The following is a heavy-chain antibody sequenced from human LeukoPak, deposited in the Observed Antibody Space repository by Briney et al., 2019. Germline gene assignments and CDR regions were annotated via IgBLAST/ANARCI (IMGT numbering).Heavy chain of an antibody. Sequence: PGGSLRLSCAASGFTFSSYALSWVRQAPGKGLEWVSVISASGGTTYYADSVKGRFTISRDTSKDTVYLQMHNLRAEDTAVYYCAKGDVLPSYPTFDYWGQGTLVTVSS. CDR1: GFTFSSYA. V-gene: IGHV3-23*01. CDR3: AKGDVLPSYPTFDY. D-gene: IGHD3-9*01. J-gene: IGHJ4*02. CDR2: ISASGGTT.